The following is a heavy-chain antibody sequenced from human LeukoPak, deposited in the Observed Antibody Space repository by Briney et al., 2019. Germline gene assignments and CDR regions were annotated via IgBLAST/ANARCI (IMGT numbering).Heavy chain of an antibody. CDR3: ARDRRDYDILTGYPNWFDP. D-gene: IGHD3-9*01. CDR1: GGSISIYY. V-gene: IGHV4-59*12. J-gene: IGHJ5*02. CDR2: TYNSGST. Sequence: SETLSLTCTVSGGSISIYYWSWIRQPPGKGLEWIGYTYNSGSTNYNPSLKSRVTISVDTSKNQFSLKLSSVTAADTAVYYCARDRRDYDILTGYPNWFDPWGQGTLVTVSS.